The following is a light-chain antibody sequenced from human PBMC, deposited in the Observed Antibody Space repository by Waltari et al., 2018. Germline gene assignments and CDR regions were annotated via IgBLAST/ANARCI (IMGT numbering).Light chain of an antibody. CDR2: WAS. CDR3: QQCYSSPYT. Sequence: DIVMTQSPDSLAVSLGERATINCTSSQSVLSRSNNKNYLGWDQQKPGQPPKLLISWASTRESGVPDRFRGSGSGTDFTLTISSLQAEDVAVYYCQQCYSSPYTFGQGTKLEIK. J-gene: IGKJ2*01. V-gene: IGKV4-1*01. CDR1: QSVLSRSNNKNY.